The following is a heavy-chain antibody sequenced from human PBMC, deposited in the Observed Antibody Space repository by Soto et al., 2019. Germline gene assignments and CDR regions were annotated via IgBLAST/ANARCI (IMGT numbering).Heavy chain of an antibody. CDR1: DASVWSDSYF. CDR3: ARDHNSSGYYSA. V-gene: IGHV4-61*01. Sequence: SETLSLTCTVSDASVWSDSYFWTWIRQPPGKGLEWIAYISHTGDTNYNPSLKSRVTISIDTSRNQFSLTVTSVTAADTAVYYCARDHNSSGYYSAWGQGTLVTVSS. CDR2: ISHTGDT. D-gene: IGHD3-22*01. J-gene: IGHJ4*02.